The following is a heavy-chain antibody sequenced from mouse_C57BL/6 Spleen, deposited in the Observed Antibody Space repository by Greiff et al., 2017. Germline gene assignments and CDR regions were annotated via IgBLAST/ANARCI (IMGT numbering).Heavy chain of an antibody. V-gene: IGHV1-82*01. D-gene: IGHD3-1*01. CDR3: ARSGGLPFAY. Sequence: VQGVESGPELVKPGASVKISCTASGYAFSSSWMNWVKQRPGKGLEWIGRIYPGDGDTYYNGKFKGKATLTADKSASTAYMQLSSLTSEDSAVYFCARSGGLPFAYWGQGTLVTVSA. CDR1: GYAFSSSW. J-gene: IGHJ3*01. CDR2: IYPGDGDT.